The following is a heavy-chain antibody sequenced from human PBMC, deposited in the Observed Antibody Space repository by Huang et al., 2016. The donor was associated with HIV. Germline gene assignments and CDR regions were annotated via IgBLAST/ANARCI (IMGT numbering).Heavy chain of an antibody. J-gene: IGHJ4*02. D-gene: IGHD3-3*01. CDR2: ISYDEDNK. CDR1: GFPFRSYG. CDR3: ARGPIRFLAWLLNFDY. V-gene: IGHV3-30*03. Sequence: QILLIESGGGVVQPGRSLRSSCAASGFPFRSYGMHWVRQVPGKGLEWLAVISYDEDNKYYADSVRCRFTISRDNSKNTLYLQMNSLRIEDTAVYYCARGPIRFLAWLLNFDYWGQGALVTVSS.